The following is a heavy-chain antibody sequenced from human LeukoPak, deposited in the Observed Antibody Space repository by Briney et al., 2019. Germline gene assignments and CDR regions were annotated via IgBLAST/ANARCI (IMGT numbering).Heavy chain of an antibody. CDR1: GFIFSNYA. D-gene: IGHD2-2*01. Sequence: GGSLRLSCAASGFIFSNYAMSWVRQAPGKGLEWVSAISGGGSSTYYADSVKGRFTISRDNSKNTLYLQMNSPRAEDTAMYYCAKLGGFCTSTSCSTFDYWGQGILVTVSS. V-gene: IGHV3-23*01. CDR2: ISGGGSST. J-gene: IGHJ4*02. CDR3: AKLGGFCTSTSCSTFDY.